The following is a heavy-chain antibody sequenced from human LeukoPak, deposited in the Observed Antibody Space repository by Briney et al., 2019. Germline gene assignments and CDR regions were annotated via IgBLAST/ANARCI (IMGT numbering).Heavy chain of an antibody. CDR3: AREIRFLEWLSPYYYGMDV. D-gene: IGHD3-3*01. Sequence: SETLSLTCTVSGGSISSYYWSWLRQPPGKGLEWIGYIYYSGSTNYNPSLKSRVTISVDTSKNQFSLKLSSVTAADTAVYYCAREIRFLEWLSPYYYGMDVWGQGTTVTVSS. V-gene: IGHV4-59*01. J-gene: IGHJ6*02. CDR1: GGSISSYY. CDR2: IYYSGST.